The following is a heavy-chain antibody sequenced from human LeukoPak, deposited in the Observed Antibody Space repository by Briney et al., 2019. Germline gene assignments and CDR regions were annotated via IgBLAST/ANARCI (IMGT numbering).Heavy chain of an antibody. CDR3: ARAALDDYGDHGYFDL. CDR2: IYYSGST. Sequence: SETLSLTCTVSGGSISSYYWSWIRQPPGKGLEWIGYIYYSGSTNYNPSLKSRVTISVDTSKNQFSLKLSSVTAADTAVYYCARAALDDYGDHGYFDLWGRGTLVTVSS. CDR1: GGSISSYY. V-gene: IGHV4-59*01. J-gene: IGHJ2*01. D-gene: IGHD4-17*01.